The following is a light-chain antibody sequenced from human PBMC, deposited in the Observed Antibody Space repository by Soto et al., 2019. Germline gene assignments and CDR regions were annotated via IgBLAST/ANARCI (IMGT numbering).Light chain of an antibody. V-gene: IGKV2-28*01. CDR2: VGS. CDR3: MQALQTPWT. CDR1: QSLLHNNGYNY. Sequence: DIVMTQSPLSLPVTPGEPASISCRSSQSLLHNNGYNYLDWYMQKPGQSPQLXIYVGSNRASGVPDRFSGSGSGTDFTLKISRVEAEDVGVYYCMQALQTPWTFGQGTKVDIK. J-gene: IGKJ1*01.